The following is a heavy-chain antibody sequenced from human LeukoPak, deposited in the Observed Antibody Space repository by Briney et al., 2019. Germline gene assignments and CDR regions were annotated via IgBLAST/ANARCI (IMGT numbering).Heavy chain of an antibody. J-gene: IGHJ4*02. Sequence: GGSLRLSCAASGFTFSSYSMNWVRQAPGKGLEWVSSISSSSSYIYYADSVKGRFTISRDNAKNSLFLQMNSLRAEDTAVYYCARDSKELRGYYWGQGTLVTVSS. CDR1: GFTFSSYS. V-gene: IGHV3-21*01. CDR2: ISSSSSYI. D-gene: IGHD1-26*01. CDR3: ARDSKELRGYY.